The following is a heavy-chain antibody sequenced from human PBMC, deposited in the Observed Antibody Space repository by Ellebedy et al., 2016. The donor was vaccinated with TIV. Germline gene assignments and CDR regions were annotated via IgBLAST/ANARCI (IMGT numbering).Heavy chain of an antibody. Sequence: AASVKVSCKASGYTFSGYYMHWVRQAPGQGLEWMGWINPNSGGTNYAQKFQGWVTMTTDTSSSTAYMELRRLRSDDTAVYYCARGMRQGLWWPYFDYWGQGTLVTVFS. CDR1: GYTFSGYY. V-gene: IGHV1-2*04. D-gene: IGHD2-21*01. CDR2: INPNSGGT. J-gene: IGHJ4*02. CDR3: ARGMRQGLWWPYFDY.